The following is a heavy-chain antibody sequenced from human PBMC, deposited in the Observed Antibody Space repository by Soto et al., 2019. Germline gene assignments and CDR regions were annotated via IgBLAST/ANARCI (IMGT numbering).Heavy chain of an antibody. V-gene: IGHV3-53*01. J-gene: IGHJ4*02. CDR1: GFTVSSNY. CDR2: IYSGGST. CDR3: ARALYGERVYFDH. Sequence: LRLSCAASGFTVSSNYMSWVRQAPGKGLEWVSVIYSGGSTYYADSVKGRFTISRDNSKNTLYLQMNSLRAEDTAVYYCARALYGERVYFDHWGQGTLVTVSS. D-gene: IGHD4-17*01.